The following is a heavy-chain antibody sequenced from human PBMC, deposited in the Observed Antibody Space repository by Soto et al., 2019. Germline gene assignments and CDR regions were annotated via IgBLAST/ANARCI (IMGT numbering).Heavy chain of an antibody. D-gene: IGHD2-21*02. Sequence: ASVKVSCKASGGTFNKFAFSWVRQAPGQGFEWMGGIIPVFRSANYAQRFRGRITITADEYTSTVYLYLNDLRSDDTAVYYCARRYCASDNCPLFYYFVDLWGLGTTVTVSS. CDR1: GGTFNKFA. V-gene: IGHV1-69*13. CDR2: IIPVFRSA. CDR3: ARRYCASDNCPLFYYFVDL. J-gene: IGHJ6*02.